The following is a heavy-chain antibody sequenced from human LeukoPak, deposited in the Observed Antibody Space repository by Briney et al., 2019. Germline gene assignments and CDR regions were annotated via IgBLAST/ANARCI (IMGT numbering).Heavy chain of an antibody. V-gene: IGHV5-10-1*01. D-gene: IGHD3-3*01. CDR1: GYTFTSYW. J-gene: IGHJ4*02. CDR2: IDPSDSYT. CDR3: ARHSHYDFWSGYINY. Sequence: GESLGFSCKGSGYTFTSYWISWVPQMPGKGLEWMGKIDPSDSYTSYSPSFQGHVTISADKSISAAFLQWSSLKASDTAMYYCARHSHYDFWSGYINYSGQGSLVTVSS.